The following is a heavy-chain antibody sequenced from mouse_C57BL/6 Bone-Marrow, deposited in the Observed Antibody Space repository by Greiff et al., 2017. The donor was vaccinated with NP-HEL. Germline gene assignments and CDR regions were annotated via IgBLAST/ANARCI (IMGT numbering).Heavy chain of an antibody. CDR1: GYTFTSYW. J-gene: IGHJ4*01. CDR3: ARSGTTVVATQGDY. V-gene: IGHV1-55*01. Sequence: QVQLQQQSGAELVKPGASVKMSCKASGYTFTSYWITWVKQRPGQGLEWIGDIYPGSGSTNYNEKFKSKATLTVDTSSSTAYMQLSSLTSEDSAVYYCARSGTTVVATQGDYWGQGTSVTVSS. D-gene: IGHD1-1*01. CDR2: IYPGSGST.